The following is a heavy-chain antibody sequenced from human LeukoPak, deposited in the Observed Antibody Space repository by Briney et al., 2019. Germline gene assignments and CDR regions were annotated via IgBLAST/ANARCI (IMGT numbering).Heavy chain of an antibody. J-gene: IGHJ3*02. CDR2: IGAGGTFT. D-gene: IGHD6-13*01. CDR1: GFTFSSYA. V-gene: IGHV3-23*01. CDR3: AKGVSAAADDAFDI. Sequence: GGSLRLSCTASGFTFSSYAMNWVRQAPGKGLEWVSGIGAGGTFTYYADSVKGRFTIFRDNSRNTLYLQMNSLRADDTAVYYCAKGVSAAADDAFDIWGQGTMVTVSS.